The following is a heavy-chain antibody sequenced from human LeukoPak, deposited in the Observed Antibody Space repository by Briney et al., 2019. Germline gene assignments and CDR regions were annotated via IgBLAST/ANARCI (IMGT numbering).Heavy chain of an antibody. CDR1: GFTFSSYS. V-gene: IGHV3-21*01. Sequence: GSLRLSCAASGFTFSSYSMNWVRQAPGKGLEWVSSISSSSSYIYYADSVRGRFTISRDNAKNSLYLQMNSLRAEDTAVYYCARFSSSSINYWGQGTLVTVSS. CDR2: ISSSSSYI. CDR3: ARFSSSSINY. J-gene: IGHJ4*02. D-gene: IGHD6-13*01.